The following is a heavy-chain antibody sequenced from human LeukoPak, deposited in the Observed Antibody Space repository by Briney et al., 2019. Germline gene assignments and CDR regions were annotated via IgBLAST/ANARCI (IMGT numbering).Heavy chain of an antibody. D-gene: IGHD5-24*01. CDR3: ARHDGSIDAFDI. J-gene: IGHJ3*02. CDR1: GGSISSGGYY. V-gene: IGHV4-61*08. Sequence: SETLSLTCTVSGGSISSGGYYWSWIRQHPGKGLEWIGYIYYSGSTNYNPSLKSRVTISVDTSKNQFSLKLSSVTAADTAVYYCARHDGSIDAFDIWGQGTMVTVSS. CDR2: IYYSGST.